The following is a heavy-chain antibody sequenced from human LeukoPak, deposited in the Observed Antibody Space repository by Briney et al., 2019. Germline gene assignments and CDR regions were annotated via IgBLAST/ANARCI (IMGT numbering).Heavy chain of an antibody. CDR1: GIKLSNCH. CDR2: IREAGGGT. D-gene: IGHD6-25*01. V-gene: IGHV3-23*01. CDR3: AKDRNAAPAH. J-gene: IGHJ4*02. Sequence: GGSQRLSCVVSGIKLSNCHMSCVRHSRGEGAEWVSGIREAGGGTKYADSVKGRLTISRDNSKNTLYLQMNSLRVEDTAVYYCAKDRNAAPAHWGQGTLVTVSS.